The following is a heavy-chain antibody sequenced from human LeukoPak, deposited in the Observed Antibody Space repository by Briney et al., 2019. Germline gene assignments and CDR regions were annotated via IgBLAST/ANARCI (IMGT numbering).Heavy chain of an antibody. Sequence: SQTLSLTCTVSGGSISSGGYYWSWIRQHPGKGLEWIGYIYYSGSTYYNPSLKSRVTISVDTSKNQFSLKLSSVTAADTAVYYCARDRFHCSSTSCYTLPYMDVWGKGTTVTVSS. J-gene: IGHJ6*03. D-gene: IGHD2-2*02. CDR3: ARDRFHCSSTSCYTLPYMDV. CDR2: IYYSGST. V-gene: IGHV4-31*03. CDR1: GGSISSGGYY.